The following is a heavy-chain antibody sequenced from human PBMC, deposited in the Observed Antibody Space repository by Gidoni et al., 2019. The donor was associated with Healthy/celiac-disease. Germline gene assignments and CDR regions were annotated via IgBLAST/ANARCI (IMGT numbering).Heavy chain of an antibody. CDR2: IYYSGST. D-gene: IGHD2-2*01. CDR1: GGSISSSSYY. CDR3: ARHDLPPNQMNIVVVPAAAYYYYYGMDV. J-gene: IGHJ6*02. Sequence: QLQLQESGPGLVKPSETLSLTCTVSGGSISSSSYYWGWIRQPPGKGLEWIGSIYYSGSTYYNPSLKSRVTISVDTSKNQFSLKLSSVTAADTAVYYCARHDLPPNQMNIVVVPAAAYYYYYGMDVWGQGTTVTVSS. V-gene: IGHV4-39*01.